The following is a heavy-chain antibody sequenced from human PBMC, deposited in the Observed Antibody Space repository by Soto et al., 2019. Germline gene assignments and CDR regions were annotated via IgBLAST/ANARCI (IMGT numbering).Heavy chain of an antibody. CDR2: ISGYNGKT. CDR3: ARTNMIDEYGLGTCVC. V-gene: IGHV1-18*04. CDR1: GSSIPSLG. J-gene: IGHJ3*01. D-gene: IGHD3-10*01. Sequence: ASVTVSCKTSGSSIPSLGVSWVRQALGQGHEWMGWISGYNGKTKYAQTLQGRVTMTADTSTSTVYLELRGLRPDDTAVYFCARTNMIDEYGLGTCVCRGQ.